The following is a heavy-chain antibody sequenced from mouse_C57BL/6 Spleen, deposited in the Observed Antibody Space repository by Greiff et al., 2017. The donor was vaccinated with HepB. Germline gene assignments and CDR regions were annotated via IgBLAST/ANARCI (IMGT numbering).Heavy chain of an antibody. J-gene: IGHJ3*01. CDR1: GYTFTDYY. D-gene: IGHD2-2*01. CDR2: INPNNGGT. Sequence: VQLQQSGPELVKPGASVKISCKASGYTFTDYYMNWVKQSHGKSLEWIGDINPNNGGTSYNQKFKGKATLTVDKSSSTAYMELRSLTSEDSAVYYCALGLRRGDWFAYWGQGTLVTVSA. CDR3: ALGLRRGDWFAY. V-gene: IGHV1-26*01.